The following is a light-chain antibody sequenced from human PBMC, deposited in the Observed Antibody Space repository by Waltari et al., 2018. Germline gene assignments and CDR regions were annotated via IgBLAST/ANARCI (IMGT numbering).Light chain of an antibody. Sequence: DIQKTQSPSSLSASVGDRVTITCRASQRISSYLNWYQQKPGKAPKLLIYAASSLQSGVPSRFSGSGSGTDFTLTISSLQPEDFATYYCQQSYSTPRTFGQGTKVEIK. CDR3: QQSYSTPRT. V-gene: IGKV1-39*01. CDR2: AAS. CDR1: QRISSY. J-gene: IGKJ1*01.